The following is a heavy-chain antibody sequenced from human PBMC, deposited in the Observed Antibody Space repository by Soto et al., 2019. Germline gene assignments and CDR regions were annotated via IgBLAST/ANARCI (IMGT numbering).Heavy chain of an antibody. CDR3: ARSDVVVVAGGFDY. J-gene: IGHJ4*02. V-gene: IGHV3-9*01. CDR1: GFTFDDYA. Sequence: GGSLRLSCAASGFTFDDYAMHWVRQAPGKGLEWVSGISWNSGSIGYADSVKGRFTISRDNAKNSLYLQMNSLRAEDTALYYCARSDVVVVAGGFDYWGQGTLVTVSS. CDR2: ISWNSGSI. D-gene: IGHD2-15*01.